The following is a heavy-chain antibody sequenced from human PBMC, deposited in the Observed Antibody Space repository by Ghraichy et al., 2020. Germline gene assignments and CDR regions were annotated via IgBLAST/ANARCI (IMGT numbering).Heavy chain of an antibody. D-gene: IGHD6-19*01. Sequence: SETLSLTCAVYGGSFSGYYWSWIRQPPGKGLEWIGEINHSGSTNYNPSLKSRVTISVDTSKNQFSLKLSSVTAADTAVYYCARRRIAVAGKKDYYYGMDVWGQGTTVTVSS. CDR3: ARRRIAVAGKKDYYYGMDV. V-gene: IGHV4-34*01. CDR2: INHSGST. J-gene: IGHJ6*02. CDR1: GGSFSGYY.